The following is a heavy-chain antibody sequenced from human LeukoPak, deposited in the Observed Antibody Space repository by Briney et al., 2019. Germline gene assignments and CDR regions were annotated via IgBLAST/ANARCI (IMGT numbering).Heavy chain of an antibody. CDR2: IIPILGIA. CDR1: GGTFSSYA. D-gene: IGHD3-16*01. V-gene: IGHV1-69*04. CDR3: ARIVWTPRGRGYFDY. J-gene: IGHJ4*02. Sequence: GSSVKVSCKASGGTFSSYAISWVRQVPGQGLEWMGRIIPILGIANYAQKFQGRVTITADKSTSTAYMELSSLRSEDTAVYYCARIVWTPRGRGYFDYWGQGTLVTVSS.